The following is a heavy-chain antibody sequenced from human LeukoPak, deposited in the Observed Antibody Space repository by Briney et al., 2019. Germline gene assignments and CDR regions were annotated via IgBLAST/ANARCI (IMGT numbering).Heavy chain of an antibody. J-gene: IGHJ4*02. D-gene: IGHD3-10*01. CDR3: ARGEYD. V-gene: IGHV3-48*02. CDR2: ISAGGSTM. CDR1: GVTFSSYA. Sequence: GGSLRLSCAASGVTFSSYAMSWVRQAPGKGLEWISYISAGGSTMYYADSVKGRFTISRDNAKNALYLQMNSLRDDDTAVYYCARGEYDWGQGTLVTVSS.